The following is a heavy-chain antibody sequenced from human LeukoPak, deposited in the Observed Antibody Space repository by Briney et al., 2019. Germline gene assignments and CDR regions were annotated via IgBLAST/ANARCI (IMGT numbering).Heavy chain of an antibody. V-gene: IGHV3-64*01. Sequence: GGSLRLSCAASGFTFSSYAMHWVRQTPGKGLEYVSAISSNGGSTYYANSVKGRFTISRDNSKNTLYLQMGSLRAEDTAVYYCARDGSYYYYYYMDVWGKGTTVTVSS. J-gene: IGHJ6*03. CDR3: ARDGSYYYYYYMDV. CDR2: ISSNGGST. CDR1: GFTFSSYA. D-gene: IGHD1-26*01.